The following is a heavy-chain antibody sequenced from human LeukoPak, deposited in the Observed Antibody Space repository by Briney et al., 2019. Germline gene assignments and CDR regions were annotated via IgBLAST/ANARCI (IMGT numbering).Heavy chain of an antibody. J-gene: IGHJ3*02. V-gene: IGHV4-4*07. CDR3: ARDLAYGSSLRGAFDI. D-gene: IGHD6-13*01. CDR1: GDSISSYY. Sequence: SETLSLTCTVSGDSISSYYWNWIRQPAGKGLEWIGRIYTSENTNYNPSLKSRVSISVDTSKNQFSLKLSSVTAADTAVYYCARDLAYGSSLRGAFDIWGRGTMVIVSS. CDR2: IYTSENT.